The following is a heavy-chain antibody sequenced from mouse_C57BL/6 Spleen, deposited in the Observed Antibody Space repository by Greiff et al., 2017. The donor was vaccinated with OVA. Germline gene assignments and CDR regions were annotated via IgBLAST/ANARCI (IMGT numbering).Heavy chain of an antibody. CDR1: GFTFSSYA. J-gene: IGHJ1*03. CDR3: TRGELGGEYFDV. CDR2: ISSGGDYI. V-gene: IGHV5-9-1*02. Sequence: EVHLVESGEGLVKPGGSLKLSCAASGFTFSSYAMSWVRQTPEKRLEWVAYISSGGDYIYYADTVKGRFTISRDNARNTLYLQMSSLKSEDTAMYYCTRGELGGEYFDVWGTGTTVTVSS. D-gene: IGHD4-1*01.